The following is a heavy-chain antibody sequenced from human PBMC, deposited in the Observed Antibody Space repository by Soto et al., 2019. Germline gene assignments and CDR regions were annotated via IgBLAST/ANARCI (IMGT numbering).Heavy chain of an antibody. J-gene: IGHJ6*02. Sequence: QVQLVESGGGVVQPGGSQRLSCAASGFTFINFAMHWVRQAPGKGLEWVAVIWHDGSNKYYADSVEGRFTISRDNFKRTLYLQMDSLRVEDTAVYYCVRDPGFGVCNGMDVWGQGTTVTVSS. D-gene: IGHD3-16*01. CDR3: VRDPGFGVCNGMDV. V-gene: IGHV3-33*01. CDR1: GFTFINFA. CDR2: IWHDGSNK.